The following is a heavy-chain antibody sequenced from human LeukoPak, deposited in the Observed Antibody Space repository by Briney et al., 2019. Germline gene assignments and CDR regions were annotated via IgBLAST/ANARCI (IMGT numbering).Heavy chain of an antibody. CDR1: GFTFSSSG. D-gene: IGHD1-26*01. J-gene: IGHJ4*02. CDR3: AKDYPSAVGASPFEY. CDR2: IGYDGSNNYYGSST. Sequence: AGSLRLSCAASGFTFSSSGKHWVRQAPGKGLEWLTFIGYDGSNNYYGSSTYYADSVKGGFTISRDNSKNKLYLQMNSLRPEETALYYCAKDYPSAVGASPFEYWGQGTLVTVS. V-gene: IGHV3-30*02.